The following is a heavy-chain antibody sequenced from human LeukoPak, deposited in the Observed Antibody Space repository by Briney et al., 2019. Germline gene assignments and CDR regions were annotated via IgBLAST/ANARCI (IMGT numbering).Heavy chain of an antibody. Sequence: GGSLRLSCAASGFTFSNYEGNGVRQAPGKGLEWISYISSSGSGNIIYYADSVKGRFTISRDNPKNSLYLQMNSLRVEDTAVYYCARKVTGTTYFDYWGQGTLVTVSS. J-gene: IGHJ4*02. CDR1: GFTFSNYE. D-gene: IGHD1-1*01. CDR2: ISSSGSGNII. CDR3: ARKVTGTTYFDY. V-gene: IGHV3-48*03.